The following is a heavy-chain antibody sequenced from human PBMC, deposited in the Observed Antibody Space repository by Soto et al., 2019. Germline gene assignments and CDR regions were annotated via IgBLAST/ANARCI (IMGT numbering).Heavy chain of an antibody. CDR2: IYYSGST. J-gene: IGHJ4*02. D-gene: IGHD6-25*01. CDR1: GGSISSYY. Sequence: SETLSLTCTVSGGSISSYYWSWIRQPPGKGLEWIGYIYYSGSTNYNPSLKSRVTISVDTSKNQFSLKLSSVTAADTAVYYCARGGSSGPYTYDYWGQGTLVTVSS. CDR3: ARGGSSGPYTYDY. V-gene: IGHV4-59*01.